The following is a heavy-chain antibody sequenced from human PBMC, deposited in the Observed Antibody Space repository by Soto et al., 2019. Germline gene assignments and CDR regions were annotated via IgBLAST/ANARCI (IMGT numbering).Heavy chain of an antibody. J-gene: IGHJ4*02. Sequence: QVQLQESGPGLVKPSQTLSLTCTVSGGSISSGGYYWSWIRQHPGKGLEWIGYIDYSGSTYYNPYLTSRLNVSLDTSKNQFSLKLSSVTAADTAVDYCARVFMVRSLWFGGSLEYLGQGTLVTVSS. CDR3: ARVFMVRSLWFGGSLEY. CDR2: IDYSGST. CDR1: GGSISSGGYY. V-gene: IGHV4-31*03. D-gene: IGHD3-10*01.